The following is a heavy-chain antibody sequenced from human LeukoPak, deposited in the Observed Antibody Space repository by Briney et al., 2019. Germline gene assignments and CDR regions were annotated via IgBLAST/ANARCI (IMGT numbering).Heavy chain of an antibody. J-gene: IGHJ6*02. CDR1: GFTFSNYG. CDR2: IWHDGSKK. V-gene: IGHV3-33*03. CDR3: ARGGGLDV. D-gene: IGHD3-16*01. Sequence: GGSLRLSCEASGFTFSNYGMHWVRQAPGKGLEWAAIIWHDGSKKYYAESVKGRFTISRDNAKNSLYLQMSNLRAEDTAVYFCARGGGLDVWGQGATVTVSS.